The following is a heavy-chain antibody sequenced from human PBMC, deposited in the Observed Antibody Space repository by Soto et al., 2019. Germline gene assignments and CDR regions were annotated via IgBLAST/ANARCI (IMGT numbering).Heavy chain of an antibody. CDR3: ARDVFCGGAPPCPDMDV. J-gene: IGHJ6*02. D-gene: IGHD3-10*01. Sequence: QVVLEQSGGEVKKPGASVKVSCKASGYTFSGYSITWVRQAPGQGLEWMGRISGYNGNTNYARTLRGRLTLTTDTSTSTAYMELRSLTSDDTAVYYCARDVFCGGAPPCPDMDVWGQGTTVTVSS. CDR1: GYTFSGYS. CDR2: ISGYNGNT. V-gene: IGHV1-18*04.